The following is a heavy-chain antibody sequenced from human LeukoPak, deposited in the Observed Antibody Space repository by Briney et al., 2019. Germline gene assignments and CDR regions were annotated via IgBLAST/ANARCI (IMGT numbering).Heavy chain of an antibody. J-gene: IGHJ4*02. Sequence: PGGSLRLSCAASGFTFSSYSMNWVRQAPGKGLEWVSSISSSSSYTYYADSVKGRFTISRDNAKNSLYLQMNSLRAEDTAVYYCARDRISYGDFDYWGQGTLVTVSS. V-gene: IGHV3-21*01. CDR1: GFTFSSYS. CDR2: ISSSSSYT. D-gene: IGHD3-10*01. CDR3: ARDRISYGDFDY.